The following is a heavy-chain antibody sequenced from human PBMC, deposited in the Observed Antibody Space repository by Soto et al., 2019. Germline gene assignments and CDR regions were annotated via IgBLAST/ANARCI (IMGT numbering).Heavy chain of an antibody. D-gene: IGHD2-2*01. CDR2: IKQDGSEK. CDR3: ARLLKDIVVVPAAMKGDDAFDI. CDR1: GFTFSSYW. J-gene: IGHJ3*02. Sequence: GGSLRLSCAASGFTFSSYWMSWVRQAPGKGLEWVANIKQDGSEKYYVDSVKGRFTISRDNAKNSRYLQMNSLRAEDTAVYYCARLLKDIVVVPAAMKGDDAFDIWGQGTMVTVSS. V-gene: IGHV3-7*01.